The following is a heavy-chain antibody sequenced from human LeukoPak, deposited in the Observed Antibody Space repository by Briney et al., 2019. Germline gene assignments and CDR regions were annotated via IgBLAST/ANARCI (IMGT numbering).Heavy chain of an antibody. J-gene: IGHJ4*02. D-gene: IGHD3-9*01. V-gene: IGHV1-2*02. CDR3: ARSSRYDIWTGYPY. CDR2: INPNSGGT. Sequence: ASVKVSCKASGYTFTGYYMHWVRQAPGQGLEWMGWINPNSGGTIYAQNFQGRVTMTRDTSISTAYMELSRLRSDDTAVYYCARSSRYDIWTGYPYWGQGTLVTVSP. CDR1: GYTFTGYY.